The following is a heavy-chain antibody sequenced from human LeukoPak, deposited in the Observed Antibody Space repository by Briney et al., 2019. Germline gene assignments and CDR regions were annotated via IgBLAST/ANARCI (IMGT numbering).Heavy chain of an antibody. Sequence: PGGSLRLSCAASGFTVSSNYMTWVRQAPGKRLEWVSVIYSGRSTYYADSVKGRFIISRDNSKNTLYLQMNSLRAEDTVVYYCARGYYDNSGYLYYWGQGTLVTVSS. D-gene: IGHD3-22*01. V-gene: IGHV3-66*01. CDR1: GFTVSSNY. J-gene: IGHJ4*02. CDR2: IYSGRST. CDR3: ARGYYDNSGYLYY.